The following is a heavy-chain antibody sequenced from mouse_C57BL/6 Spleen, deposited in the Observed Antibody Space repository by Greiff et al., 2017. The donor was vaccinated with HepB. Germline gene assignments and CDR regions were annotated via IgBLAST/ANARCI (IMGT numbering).Heavy chain of an antibody. V-gene: IGHV5-17*01. CDR2: ISSGSSTI. D-gene: IGHD1-1*01. CDR3: ARPGGSSFDWDFDV. J-gene: IGHJ1*03. CDR1: GFTFSDYG. Sequence: EVMLVESGGGLVKPGGSLKLSCAASGFTFSDYGMHWVRQAPEKGLEWVAYISSGSSTIYYADTVKGRFTISRDNAKNTLFLQMTSLRSEDTAMYYCARPGGSSFDWDFDVWGTGTTVTVSS.